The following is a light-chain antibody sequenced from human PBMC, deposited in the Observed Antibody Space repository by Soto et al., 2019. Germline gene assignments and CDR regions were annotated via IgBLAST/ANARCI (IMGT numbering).Light chain of an antibody. CDR1: QSVSSSN. CDR2: GTS. V-gene: IGKV3-20*01. CDR3: QPYGSSRL. Sequence: EIVLTQSPVTLSLSPGERATLSCRASQSVSSSNLAWYQQKTGQAPRLLIYGTSSRATGIPDRFSGSGSGTDFTLTISRLEPEDFAVYYCQPYGSSRLFGQGTKLEIK. J-gene: IGKJ2*01.